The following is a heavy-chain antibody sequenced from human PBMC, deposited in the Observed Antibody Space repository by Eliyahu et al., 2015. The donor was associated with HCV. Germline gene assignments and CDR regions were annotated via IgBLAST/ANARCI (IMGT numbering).Heavy chain of an antibody. Sequence: QVQLQESGPGLVKPSETLSLTCTVSGGSISSYYWSWIRQPPGKGLEWIGYIYYSGSTNYNPSLKSRVTISVDTSKNQFSLKLSSVTAADTAVYYCARHRCSSTSCYAWNNWFDPWGQGTLVTVSS. D-gene: IGHD2-2*01. CDR3: ARHRCSSTSCYAWNNWFDP. J-gene: IGHJ5*02. CDR2: IYYSGST. V-gene: IGHV4-59*08. CDR1: GGSISSYY.